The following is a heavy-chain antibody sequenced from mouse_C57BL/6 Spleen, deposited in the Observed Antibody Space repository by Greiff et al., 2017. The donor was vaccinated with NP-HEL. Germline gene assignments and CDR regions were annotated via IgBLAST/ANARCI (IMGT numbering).Heavy chain of an antibody. V-gene: IGHV5-6*01. CDR2: ISRGGSYT. D-gene: IGHD4-1*01. CDR3: ASPLTGTERTWFAY. CDR1: GFTFSSYG. Sequence: EVHLVESGGDLVKPGGSLKLSCAASGFTFSSYGMSWVRQTPDKRLEWVATISRGGSYTYYPDSVKGRFTISRDNAKNTLYLQMSSLKSEDTARYYCASPLTGTERTWFAYWGQGTLVTVSA. J-gene: IGHJ3*01.